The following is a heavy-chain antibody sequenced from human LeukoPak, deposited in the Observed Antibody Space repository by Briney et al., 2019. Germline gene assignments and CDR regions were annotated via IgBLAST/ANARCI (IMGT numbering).Heavy chain of an antibody. D-gene: IGHD6-6*01. CDR2: ISSSSSYI. J-gene: IGHJ4*02. CDR3: ARDGYSSSSTFDY. CDR1: GFTFSSYS. Sequence: GGSLRLSCAASGFTFSSYSMNWVRQAPGKGLEWVSSISSSSSYIYYADSVKGRFTISRGNAKNSLYLQMNSLRAEDTAVYYCARDGYSSSSTFDYWGQGTLVSVSS. V-gene: IGHV3-21*01.